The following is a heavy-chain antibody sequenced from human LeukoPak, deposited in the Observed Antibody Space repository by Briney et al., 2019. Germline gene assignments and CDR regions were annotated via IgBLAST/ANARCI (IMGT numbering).Heavy chain of an antibody. Sequence: GGSLILSCAASGFTFSRYAMSWVRQAPGKGLEWVSGIGGSGDTTYYTKSVEGRLTVSRDNSKNWLFLQMHSLRAEDTALYYCARDVLGSGNSWMITNDYWGQGTLVTVSS. V-gene: IGHV3-23*01. CDR3: ARDVLGSGNSWMITNDY. CDR1: GFTFSRYA. CDR2: IGGSGDTT. D-gene: IGHD3-10*01. J-gene: IGHJ4*02.